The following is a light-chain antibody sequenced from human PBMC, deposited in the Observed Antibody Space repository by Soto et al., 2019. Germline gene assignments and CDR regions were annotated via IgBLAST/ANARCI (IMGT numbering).Light chain of an antibody. CDR3: QQYGSSPRT. V-gene: IGKV3-20*01. Sequence: EIVLTQSPGTLSLSPGERATLSCRASQSVSSSYLAWYQQKPGQAPRLLIYGASSRATGVPDRFSGRGSGKDFTLTLSRLEPEEFAVYYCQQYGSSPRTFGQGTKLEIK. CDR1: QSVSSSY. CDR2: GAS. J-gene: IGKJ2*01.